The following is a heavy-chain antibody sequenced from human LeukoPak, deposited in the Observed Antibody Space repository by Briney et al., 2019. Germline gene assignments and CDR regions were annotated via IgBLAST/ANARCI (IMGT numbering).Heavy chain of an antibody. D-gene: IGHD5-24*01. J-gene: IGHJ4*02. V-gene: IGHV5-51*01. CDR1: GYSFTNYW. Sequence: GESLKISFKGSGYSFTNYWIGWVRPMPGKGVEWMGIIYPGDSDTRYSPSFQGQVTISADKSISTAYLQWSSLKASDTAMYYCARRDDYVSDYWGQGTLVTVSS. CDR3: ARRDDYVSDY. CDR2: IYPGDSDT.